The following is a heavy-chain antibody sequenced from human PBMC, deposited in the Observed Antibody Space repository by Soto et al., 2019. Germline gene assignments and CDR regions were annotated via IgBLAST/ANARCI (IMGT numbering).Heavy chain of an antibody. D-gene: IGHD3-16*02. CDR1: GGSFSGYY. Sequence: QVQLQQWGAGLLKPSETLSLTCAVYGGSFSGYYWSWIRQPPGKGLEWIGEINHSGSTNYNPSLKSRVPLPVDTSKNQFSLKLSSVTAADTAVYYCARGATRVYDYVWGSYRPLLSWFDPWGQGTLVTVSS. CDR2: INHSGST. J-gene: IGHJ5*02. V-gene: IGHV4-34*01. CDR3: ARGATRVYDYVWGSYRPLLSWFDP.